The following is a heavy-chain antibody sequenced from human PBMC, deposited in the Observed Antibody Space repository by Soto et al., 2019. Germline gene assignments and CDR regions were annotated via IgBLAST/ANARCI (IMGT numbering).Heavy chain of an antibody. CDR2: ISSSSSYI. CDR1: GFTFSSYS. J-gene: IGHJ6*03. D-gene: IGHD3-3*01. Sequence: EVQLVESGGGLVKPGGSLRLSCAASGFTFSSYSMNWVRQAPGKGLEWVSSISSSSSYIYYADSVKGRFTISRDNAKNSLYLQMNSLRAEDTAVYYCARVPQGSPFITIFGVADHYYMDVWGKGTTVTVSS. CDR3: ARVPQGSPFITIFGVADHYYMDV. V-gene: IGHV3-21*01.